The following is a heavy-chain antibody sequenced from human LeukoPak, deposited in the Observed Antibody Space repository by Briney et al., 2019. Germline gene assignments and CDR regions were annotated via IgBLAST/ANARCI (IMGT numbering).Heavy chain of an antibody. D-gene: IGHD3-22*01. Sequence: GASVKVSCTAPGYTFTSYAMNWVRQAPGQGLEWMGWINTNTGNPTYAQGFTGRFVFSLDTSVSTAYLQISSLKAEDTAVYYCARVLVMYYDSSLGYWGQGTLVTVSS. CDR2: INTNTGNP. V-gene: IGHV7-4-1*02. J-gene: IGHJ4*02. CDR3: ARVLVMYYDSSLGY. CDR1: GYTFTSYA.